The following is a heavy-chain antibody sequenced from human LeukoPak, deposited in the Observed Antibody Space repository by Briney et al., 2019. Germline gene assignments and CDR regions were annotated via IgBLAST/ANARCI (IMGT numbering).Heavy chain of an antibody. CDR3: AKTPRVGATGYYYYGMDV. Sequence: GGSLRLSCAASGFTFSSYGMHWVRQAPGKGLEWVAVIWYDGSNKYYADSVKGRFTISRDNSKNTLYLQMNSLRAEDTAVYYCAKTPRVGATGYYYYGMDVWGQGTTVTVSS. D-gene: IGHD1-26*01. J-gene: IGHJ6*02. V-gene: IGHV3-30*02. CDR2: IWYDGSNK. CDR1: GFTFSSYG.